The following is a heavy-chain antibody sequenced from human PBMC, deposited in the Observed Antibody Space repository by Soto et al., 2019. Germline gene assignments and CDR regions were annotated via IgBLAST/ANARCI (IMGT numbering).Heavy chain of an antibody. V-gene: IGHV3-30*03. J-gene: IGHJ4*02. D-gene: IGHD3-10*01. CDR2: ISYDGGLQ. Sequence: QAHLVESGGGVVQPGRSLRLSCAASGFTFTSYGMHWVRQAPGTRLEWVAVISYDGGLQHYADSVKGRFTISRDNSKNMVLLQMNSLRAEDTAVYYWASDRGYGHASVPYSWGQGTLVSVSS. CDR3: ASDRGYGHASVPYS. CDR1: GFTFTSYG.